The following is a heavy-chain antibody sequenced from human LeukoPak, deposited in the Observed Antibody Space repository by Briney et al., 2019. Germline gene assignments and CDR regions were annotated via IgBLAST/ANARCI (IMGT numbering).Heavy chain of an antibody. J-gene: IGHJ4*02. V-gene: IGHV3-43*02. Sequence: GGSLRLSCAASGFTFSSYAMHWVRQAPGKGLEWVSLISGDGGSTNYADSVKGRFTISRDNSKSSLYLQMNSLRTEDTALYYCAKADCSGGSCYSGDYWGQGTLVTVSS. CDR3: AKADCSGGSCYSGDY. CDR2: ISGDGGST. CDR1: GFTFSSYA. D-gene: IGHD2-15*01.